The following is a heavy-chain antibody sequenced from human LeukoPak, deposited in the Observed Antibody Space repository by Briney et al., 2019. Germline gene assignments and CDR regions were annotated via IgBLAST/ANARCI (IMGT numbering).Heavy chain of an antibody. Sequence: PGRSLRLSCAASGFTFSSYAMHWVHQAPGKGLEWVAVISYDGSNKYYADSVKGRFTISRDNSKDTLYLQMNSLRAEDTAVYYCAGYDSSGYYDAFDIWGQGTMVTVSS. J-gene: IGHJ3*02. V-gene: IGHV3-30-3*01. CDR3: AGYDSSGYYDAFDI. CDR1: GFTFSSYA. D-gene: IGHD3-22*01. CDR2: ISYDGSNK.